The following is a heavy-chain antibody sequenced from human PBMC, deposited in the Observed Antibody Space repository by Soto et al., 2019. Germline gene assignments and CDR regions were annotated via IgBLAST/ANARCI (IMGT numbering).Heavy chain of an antibody. CDR2: IYYSGST. CDR1: GGSISSGAYY. J-gene: IGHJ4*02. V-gene: IGHV4-30-4*01. D-gene: IGHD5-18*01. CDR3: ARVLDTAMAFDY. Sequence: PSETLSLTCTVSGGSISSGAYYWSWIRQPPGKGLEWIGYIYYSGSTYYNPSLKSRVTISVDTSKNQFPLKLSSVTAADTAVYYCARVLDTAMAFDYWGQGTLVTVSS.